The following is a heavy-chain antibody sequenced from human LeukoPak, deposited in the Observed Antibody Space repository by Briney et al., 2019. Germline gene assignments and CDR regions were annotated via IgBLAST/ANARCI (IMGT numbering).Heavy chain of an antibody. V-gene: IGHV3-30*03. Sequence: GRSLRLSCAASGFTFSSYGMHWVRQAPGKGLEWVAVISYDGSNKYYADSVKGRFTISRDNSKNTLYLQMNSLRAEDTAVYYCXXXXXXXXSSGYYYFDYWGQGTLVTVSS. D-gene: IGHD3-22*01. CDR2: ISYDGSNK. CDR1: GFTFSSYG. CDR3: XXXXXXXXSSGYYYFDY. J-gene: IGHJ4*02.